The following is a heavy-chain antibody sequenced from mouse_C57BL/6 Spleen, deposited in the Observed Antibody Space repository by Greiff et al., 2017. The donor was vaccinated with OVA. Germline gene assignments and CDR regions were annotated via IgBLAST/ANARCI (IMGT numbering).Heavy chain of an antibody. J-gene: IGHJ4*01. Sequence: EVNVVESGGGLVQPGGSLKLSCAASGFTFSDYYMYWVRQTPEKRLEWVAYISNGGGSTYYPDTVKGRFTISRDNAKNTLYLQMSRLKSEDTAMYYCTNAMDYWGQGTSVTVSS. CDR2: ISNGGGST. CDR3: TNAMDY. V-gene: IGHV5-12*01. CDR1: GFTFSDYY.